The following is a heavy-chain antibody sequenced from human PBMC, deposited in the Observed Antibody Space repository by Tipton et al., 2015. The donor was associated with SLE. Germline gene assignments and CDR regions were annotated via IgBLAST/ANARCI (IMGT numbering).Heavy chain of an antibody. D-gene: IGHD3-10*01. CDR1: GGSFSGYY. J-gene: IGHJ4*02. CDR2: INHSGST. Sequence: TLSLTCAVYGGSFSGYYWSWIRQPPGKGLEWIGEINHSGSTNYNPSPKSRVTISVDTSKNQFSLKLSSVTAADTAVYYCARGVYGSGSYYPDYWGQGTLVTVSS. V-gene: IGHV4-34*01. CDR3: ARGVYGSGSYYPDY.